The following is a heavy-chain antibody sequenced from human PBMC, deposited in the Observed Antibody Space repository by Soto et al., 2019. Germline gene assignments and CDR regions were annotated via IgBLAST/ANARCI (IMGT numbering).Heavy chain of an antibody. CDR3: ARVQGVSAYYYYYMDV. V-gene: IGHV3-48*01. Sequence: GGSLRLSCAASGFTFSSYSMNWVRQAPGKGLEWVSYISSTSSNIYYADSVKGRFTISRDNAKNSLYLQMNNLRAEDTAVYYCARVQGVSAYYYYYMDVWGKGTTVTVSS. CDR1: GFTFSSYS. J-gene: IGHJ6*03. CDR2: ISSTSSNI. D-gene: IGHD6-13*01.